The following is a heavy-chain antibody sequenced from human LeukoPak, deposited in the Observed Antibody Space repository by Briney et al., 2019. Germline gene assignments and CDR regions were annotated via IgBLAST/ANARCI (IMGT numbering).Heavy chain of an antibody. V-gene: IGHV3-23*01. CDR3: AKDTRTATTHGGFDS. CDR2: ISSSGGNT. J-gene: IGHJ4*02. Sequence: GGSLRLSCAASGFTFSSYAMYWGRQAPEEGLGWVSRISSSGGNTYYADSVKGRFTISSDNSKNTLYLQMNSLRAEDTAVYYCAKDTRTATTHGGFDSWGQGTLVTVSS. D-gene: IGHD1-1*01. CDR1: GFTFSSYA.